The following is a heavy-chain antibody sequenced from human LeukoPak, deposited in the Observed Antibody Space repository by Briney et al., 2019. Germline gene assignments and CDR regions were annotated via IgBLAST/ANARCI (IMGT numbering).Heavy chain of an antibody. CDR1: CGSISSSSYY. CDR2: IYYSGST. CDR3: ARVRNHYYGSGSYYATRYYFDY. J-gene: IGHJ4*02. D-gene: IGHD3-10*01. Sequence: SETLSLTCTVSCGSISSSSYYWGWIRQPPGKGLEWIGSIYYSGSTYYNPSLKSRVTISVDTSKNQFSLKLSSVTAADTAVYYCARVRNHYYGSGSYYATRYYFDYWGQGTLVTVSS. V-gene: IGHV4-39*01.